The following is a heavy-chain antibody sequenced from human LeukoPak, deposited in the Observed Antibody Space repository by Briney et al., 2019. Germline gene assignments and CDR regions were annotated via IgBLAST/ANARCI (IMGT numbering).Heavy chain of an antibody. D-gene: IGHD3-22*01. CDR3: ARLLYYYDSSGPHAFDI. CDR2: IIPIFGTA. Sequence: SVKVSCKASGGTFSSYAISWVRQAPGQGLEWMGGIIPIFGTASYAQKFQGRVTITTDESTSTAYMELSSLRSEDTAVYYCARLLYYYDSSGPHAFDIWGQGTMVTVSS. J-gene: IGHJ3*02. CDR1: GGTFSSYA. V-gene: IGHV1-69*05.